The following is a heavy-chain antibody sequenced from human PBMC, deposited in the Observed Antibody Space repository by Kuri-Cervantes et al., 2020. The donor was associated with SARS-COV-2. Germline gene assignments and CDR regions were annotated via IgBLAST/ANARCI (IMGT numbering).Heavy chain of an antibody. CDR3: AKDSGYQLHYVYYYYGMDV. CDR2: ISGSGGST. J-gene: IGHJ6*02. CDR1: GFTLSSYA. V-gene: IGHV3-23*01. Sequence: GGSLRLSCAASGFTLSSYAMSWVRQAPGKGLEWVSAISGSGGSTYYADSVKGRFTISRDNSKNTLYLQMNSLRAEDTAVYYCAKDSGYQLHYVYYYYGMDVWGQGTTVTVSS. D-gene: IGHD2-2*01.